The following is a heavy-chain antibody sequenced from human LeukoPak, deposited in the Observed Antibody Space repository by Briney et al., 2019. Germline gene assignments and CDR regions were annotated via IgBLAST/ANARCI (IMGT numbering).Heavy chain of an antibody. CDR1: GGSISSSSYY. V-gene: IGHV4-39*07. CDR2: IYYSGST. CDR3: ARDNSLSIYDSSGYFVHGNAFDI. D-gene: IGHD3-22*01. J-gene: IGHJ3*02. Sequence: SETLSLTCTVSGGSISSSSYYWGWIRQPPGKGLEWIGSIYYSGSTYYNPSLKSRVTMSVDTSKNQFSLKLSSVTAADTAVYYCARDNSLSIYDSSGYFVHGNAFDIWGQGTMVTVSS.